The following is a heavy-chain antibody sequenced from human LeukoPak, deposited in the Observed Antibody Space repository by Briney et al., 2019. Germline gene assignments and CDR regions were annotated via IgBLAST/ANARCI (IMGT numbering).Heavy chain of an antibody. Sequence: PGGSLRLSCAASGFTFNTYEMNWVRQAPGKGLEWVSYISSGGSSIYYADSVKGRLTISRDNAKNSLYLQMNSLRAEDTAVYYCARRQFYYYGMDVWGQGTTATVSS. J-gene: IGHJ6*02. D-gene: IGHD5-24*01. CDR2: ISSGGSSI. V-gene: IGHV3-48*03. CDR3: ARRQFYYYGMDV. CDR1: GFTFNTYE.